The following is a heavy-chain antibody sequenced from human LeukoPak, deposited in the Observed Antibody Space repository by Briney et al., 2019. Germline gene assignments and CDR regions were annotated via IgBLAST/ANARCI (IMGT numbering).Heavy chain of an antibody. J-gene: IGHJ6*03. CDR2: INPSGGST. CDR3: ARDATVEEDYYYMDV. CDR1: GYTFTGYY. Sequence: ASVKVSCKASGYTFTGYYMHWVRQAPGQGLEWMGIINPSGGSTSYAQKFQGRVTMTRDTSTSTVYMELSSLRSEDTAVYYCARDATVEEDYYYMDVWGKGTTVTVSS. V-gene: IGHV1-46*01. D-gene: IGHD4-11*01.